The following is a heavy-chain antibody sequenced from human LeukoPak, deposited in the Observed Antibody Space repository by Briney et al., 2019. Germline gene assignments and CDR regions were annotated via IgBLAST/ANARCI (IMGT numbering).Heavy chain of an antibody. V-gene: IGHV1-2*02. D-gene: IGHD3-22*01. Sequence: SVKLSCKASGYTFTGYYMHWVRQAPGQGLEWMGWINPNSGGTNYAQTFQGRVTMTRDTSIRTAYMELSRLSSDDTAVYYCARVSGTMIVHLFDYWGQGTLVTVSS. CDR3: ARVSGTMIVHLFDY. J-gene: IGHJ4*02. CDR2: INPNSGGT. CDR1: GYTFTGYY.